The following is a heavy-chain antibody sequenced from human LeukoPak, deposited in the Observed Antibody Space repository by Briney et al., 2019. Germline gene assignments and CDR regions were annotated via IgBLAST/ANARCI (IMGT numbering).Heavy chain of an antibody. J-gene: IGHJ6*03. CDR3: ARTNYYDSSGYRYYYYYYYMDV. CDR1: GGSISDYY. D-gene: IGHD3-22*01. V-gene: IGHV4-59*01. CDR2: IYSNGSS. Sequence: SETLSLTCTVSGGSISDYYWSWIRQPPGKGLEWIGYIYSNGSSHCNPSLKSRVTISVDTSKNQFSLKLSSVTAADTAVYYCARTNYYDSSGYRYYYYYYYMDVWGKGTTVTVSS.